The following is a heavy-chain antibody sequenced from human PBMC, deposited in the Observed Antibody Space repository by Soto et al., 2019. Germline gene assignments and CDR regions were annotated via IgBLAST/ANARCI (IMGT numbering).Heavy chain of an antibody. CDR1: GGSISSYY. CDR2: IYYSGST. V-gene: IGHV4-59*01. J-gene: IGHJ4*02. D-gene: IGHD3-22*01. Sequence: SETLSLTCTVSGGSISSYYWSWIRQPPGKGLEWIGYIYYSGSTNYNPSLKSRVTISVDTSKNQFSLKLSSVTAADTAVYYCARVLRDSSGYYIDYWGQGXLVTVYS. CDR3: ARVLRDSSGYYIDY.